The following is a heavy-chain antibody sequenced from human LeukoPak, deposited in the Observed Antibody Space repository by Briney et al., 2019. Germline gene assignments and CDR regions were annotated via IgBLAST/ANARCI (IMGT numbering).Heavy chain of an antibody. CDR3: ARDKGYYDSSTFDY. D-gene: IGHD3-22*01. Sequence: ASVKVSCKASGYTFTGYYMHWVRQAPGQGLEWMGWINPNSGGTNYAQKFQGRVTMTRDTSISTAYMELSRLRSDDTAVYYCARDKGYYDSSTFDYWGQGTLVTVSS. V-gene: IGHV1-2*02. CDR1: GYTFTGYY. CDR2: INPNSGGT. J-gene: IGHJ4*02.